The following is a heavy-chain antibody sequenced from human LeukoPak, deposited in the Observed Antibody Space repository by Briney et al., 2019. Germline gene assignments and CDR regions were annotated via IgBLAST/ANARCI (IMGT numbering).Heavy chain of an antibody. CDR2: IYHSGST. CDR1: GGSITSTNW. Sequence: KPSETLSLTCAVSGGSITSTNWWSWVRQPPGKGLEWIGEIYHSGSTNYNSSLKSRVTISVDKSKNQFSLKLSSVTAADTAVYYCARNGGNSDVDDWGQGALVTVSS. D-gene: IGHD4-23*01. CDR3: ARNGGNSDVDD. V-gene: IGHV4-4*02. J-gene: IGHJ4*02.